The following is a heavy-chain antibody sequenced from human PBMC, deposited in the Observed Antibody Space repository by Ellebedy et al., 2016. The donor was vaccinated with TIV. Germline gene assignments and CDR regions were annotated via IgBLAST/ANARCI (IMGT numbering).Heavy chain of an antibody. CDR2: TYYRSKWYV. CDR3: ARAGEYTSSSGMDV. CDR1: GDSVSSNSAA. V-gene: IGHV6-1*01. Sequence: SQTLSLTCAISGDSVSSNSAAWNWIRQSPSRGLEWLGRTYYRSKWYVDYAVSVKSRITINPDTSKNQFSLQLNSVTPEDTAVYYWARAGEYTSSSGMDVWGQGTTVTVSS. J-gene: IGHJ6*02. D-gene: IGHD6-6*01.